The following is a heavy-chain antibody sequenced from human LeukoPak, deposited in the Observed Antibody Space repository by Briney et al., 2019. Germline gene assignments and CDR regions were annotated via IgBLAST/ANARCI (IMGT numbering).Heavy chain of an antibody. CDR1: GFTFSSYS. Sequence: GGCLRLSCAASGFTFSSYSMSWVRQAPGKGLEWVSSISSSSSYIYYADLVKGRFTISRDNAKNSLYLQMNSLRAEDTAVYYCASNPQVSHDSSGYSDYWGQGTLVTVSS. V-gene: IGHV3-21*01. CDR3: ASNPQVSHDSSGYSDY. J-gene: IGHJ4*02. D-gene: IGHD3-22*01. CDR2: ISSSSSYI.